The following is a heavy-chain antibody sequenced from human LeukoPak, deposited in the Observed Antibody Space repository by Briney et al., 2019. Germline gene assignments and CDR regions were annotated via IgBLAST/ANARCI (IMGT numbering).Heavy chain of an antibody. V-gene: IGHV3-23*01. J-gene: IGHJ4*02. Sequence: GGSLRLSCAASGFTFSSYALSWVRQAPGKGLEWVSAISGSGGSTYYADSVKGRFTISRDNSKNTVYLQMNSLRGEDTAVYYCAKSSGDYKTKFDSWGQGTLVTVSS. CDR2: ISGSGGST. CDR3: AKSSGDYKTKFDS. D-gene: IGHD4-17*01. CDR1: GFTFSSYA.